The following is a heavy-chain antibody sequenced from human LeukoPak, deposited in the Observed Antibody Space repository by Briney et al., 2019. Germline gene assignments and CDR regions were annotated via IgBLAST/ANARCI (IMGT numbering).Heavy chain of an antibody. Sequence: SETLSLTCTVSRGSISSYYWSWIRQPPGKGLEWIGYIYYSGSTNYNPSLKSRVTISVDTSKNQFSLKLSSVTAADTAVYYCAGAYGDYSPFDYWGQGTLVTVSS. CDR3: AGAYGDYSPFDY. D-gene: IGHD4-17*01. CDR2: IYYSGST. CDR1: RGSISSYY. V-gene: IGHV4-59*12. J-gene: IGHJ4*02.